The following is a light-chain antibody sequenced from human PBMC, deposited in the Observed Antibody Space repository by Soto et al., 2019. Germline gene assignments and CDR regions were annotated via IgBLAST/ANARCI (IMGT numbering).Light chain of an antibody. CDR2: DVS. CDR1: SSDVGGYNY. CDR3: CSYAGGYSYV. J-gene: IGLJ1*01. Sequence: QSALTQPRSVSGSPGQSVTISCTGTSSDVGGYNYVSWYQQHPGKAPKLMIYDVSKRPSGVPDRFSGSKPGNTASLTISGLQAEDEADYYCCSYAGGYSYVFGTGTKLTVL. V-gene: IGLV2-11*01.